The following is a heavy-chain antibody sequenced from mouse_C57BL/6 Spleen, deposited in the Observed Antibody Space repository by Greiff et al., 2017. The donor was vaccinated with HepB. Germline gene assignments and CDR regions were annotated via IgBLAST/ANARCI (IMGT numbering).Heavy chain of an antibody. CDR1: GYTFTSYW. J-gene: IGHJ1*03. Sequence: VKLVESGAELVRPGSSVKLSCKASGYTFTSYWMHWVKQRPIQGLEWIGNIDPSDSETHYNQKFKDKATLTVDKSSSTAYMQLSSLTSEDSAVYYCARCSYYGSSYGYFDVWGTGTTVTVSS. D-gene: IGHD1-1*01. CDR2: IDPSDSET. V-gene: IGHV1-52*01. CDR3: ARCSYYGSSYGYFDV.